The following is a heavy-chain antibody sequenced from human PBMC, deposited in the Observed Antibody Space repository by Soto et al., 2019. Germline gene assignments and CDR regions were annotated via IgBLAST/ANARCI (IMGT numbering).Heavy chain of an antibody. V-gene: IGHV1-8*01. Sequence: QVQLVQSGAEVKKPGASVMVSCKTSGYTFTSDDINWVRQATGLGPEWMGWMNPNSGNTGYAKKFQGRVTMTRNTSISTDYMELSSMRSEDTAVYYCAHGQVGATTRWGQGTLVTVSS. CDR3: AHGQVGATTR. J-gene: IGHJ4*02. D-gene: IGHD1-26*01. CDR2: MNPNSGNT. CDR1: GYTFTSDD.